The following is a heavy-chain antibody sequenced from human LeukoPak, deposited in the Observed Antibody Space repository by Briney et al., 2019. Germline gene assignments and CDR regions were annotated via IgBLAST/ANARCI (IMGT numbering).Heavy chain of an antibody. CDR2: IIPVLGMT. Sequence: ASVKVSCKASGGTFTRYGISWVRQAPGQGLECMGRIIPVLGMTNYAQKFQGRVTISAATSTSTAYMELSTLRSEDTAMYYCARDDSSGYYYGWGQGTLVSVSS. V-gene: IGHV1-69*04. D-gene: IGHD3-22*01. CDR1: GGTFTRYG. J-gene: IGHJ4*02. CDR3: ARDDSSGYYYG.